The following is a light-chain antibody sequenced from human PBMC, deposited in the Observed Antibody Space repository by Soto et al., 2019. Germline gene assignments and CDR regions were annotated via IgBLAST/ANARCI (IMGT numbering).Light chain of an antibody. CDR2: GAS. J-gene: IGKJ4*01. Sequence: EIVMTQSPATLSVSPGERATLSCRASQSVSSNLAWYQQKPGQAPRLLIYGASTRATGIPARFSGSGSRTEFTLTFSSLQSEDFAVYYCQQYNNWTPLTFGGGTKVEIK. CDR1: QSVSSN. CDR3: QQYNNWTPLT. V-gene: IGKV3-15*01.